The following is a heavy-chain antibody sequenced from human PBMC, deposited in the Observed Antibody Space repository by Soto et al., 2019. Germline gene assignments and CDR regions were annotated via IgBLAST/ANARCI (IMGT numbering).Heavy chain of an antibody. V-gene: IGHV3-23*01. J-gene: IGHJ4*02. CDR1: GFTFSSYA. D-gene: IGHD3-3*01. CDR3: AKEGEYYDFWSGYYLLDY. Sequence: GSLRLSCAASGFTFSSYAMSLVRQAPGKGLEWVSAISGSGGSTYYADSVKGRFTISRDNSKNTLYLQMNSLRAEDTAVYYCAKEGEYYDFWSGYYLLDYWGQGTLVTVSS. CDR2: ISGSGGST.